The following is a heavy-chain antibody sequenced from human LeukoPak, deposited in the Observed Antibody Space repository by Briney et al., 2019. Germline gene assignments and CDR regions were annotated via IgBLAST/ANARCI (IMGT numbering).Heavy chain of an antibody. D-gene: IGHD4-11*01. CDR3: ARPYSNYFGAYYYMDV. V-gene: IGHV1-2*02. J-gene: IGHJ6*03. Sequence: GAAVKVSCKASGYTFTGYYMHWVRQAPGQGLEGMGWINPNSGGTNYAQKFPGRVTMTRDTSISTAYMELSRLRSDHTAVSYCARPYSNYFGAYYYMDVWGKGTTVTVSS. CDR2: INPNSGGT. CDR1: GYTFTGYY.